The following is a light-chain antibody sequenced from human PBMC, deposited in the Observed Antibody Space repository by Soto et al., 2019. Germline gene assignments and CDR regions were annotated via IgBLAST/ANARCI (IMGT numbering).Light chain of an antibody. V-gene: IGLV2-14*01. CDR3: CSYAGRYIYV. CDR1: SSDVGTYNY. Sequence: QSVLTQPASVSGSPGQSITISCTGTSSDVGTYNYVSWYQQHPGKAPKLMIYEVSNRPSGVSNRFSGSKSGNTASLTISGLQAEDEADYYCCSYAGRYIYVFGTGTKVTVL. CDR2: EVS. J-gene: IGLJ1*01.